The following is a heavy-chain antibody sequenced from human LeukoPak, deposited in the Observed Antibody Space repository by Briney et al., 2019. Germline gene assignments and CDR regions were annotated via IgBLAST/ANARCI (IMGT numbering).Heavy chain of an antibody. CDR1: GFTFSSYS. Sequence: TGGSLRLSCAASGFTFSSYSMNWVRQAPGKGLEWVSYISSSSSTIYYADSVKGRFTISRDNAKNSLYLQMNSLRAEDTAVYYCARLDSDCSSTSCQLDYWGQGTLVTVSS. J-gene: IGHJ4*02. D-gene: IGHD2-2*01. V-gene: IGHV3-48*04. CDR3: ARLDSDCSSTSCQLDY. CDR2: ISSSSSTI.